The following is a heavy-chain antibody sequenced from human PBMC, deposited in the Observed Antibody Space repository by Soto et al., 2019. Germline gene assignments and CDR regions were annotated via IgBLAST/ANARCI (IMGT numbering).Heavy chain of an antibody. CDR3: ARHLTYCSAGSCYSDFPYYGMDV. D-gene: IGHD2-15*01. Sequence: SETLSLTCTVSGGSISSSSYYWGWIRQPPGKGLEWIGSIFYSGSTYYYPSLKSRVTISVDTSKNQFSLKLSSVTAADTAVYYCARHLTYCSAGSCYSDFPYYGMDVWGQGTTVTVSS. V-gene: IGHV4-39*01. CDR1: GGSISSSSYY. J-gene: IGHJ6*02. CDR2: IFYSGST.